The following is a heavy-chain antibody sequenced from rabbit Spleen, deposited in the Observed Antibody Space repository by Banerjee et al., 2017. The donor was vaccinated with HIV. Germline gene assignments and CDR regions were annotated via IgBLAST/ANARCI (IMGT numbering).Heavy chain of an antibody. CDR2: IDTNDGDT. CDR3: ARDLDGVIGWNFGW. Sequence: QEQLVETGGGLVQPGGSLTLSCKASGFDFSRYGMSWVRQAPGKGLEWIACIDTNDGDTDYANWPKGRFTISKTSSTTVTLQMTSLTAADTATYFCARDLDGVIGWNFGWWGPGTLVTVS. V-gene: IGHV1S45*01. J-gene: IGHJ6*01. D-gene: IGHD4-1*01. CDR1: GFDFSRYG.